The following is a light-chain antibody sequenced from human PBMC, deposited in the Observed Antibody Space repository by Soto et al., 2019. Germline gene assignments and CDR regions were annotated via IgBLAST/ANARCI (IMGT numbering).Light chain of an antibody. J-gene: IGKJ5*01. CDR2: AAS. V-gene: IGKV3-20*01. Sequence: EIVLTQSPVTLSLSTGERATLSCXXSRSVSSSHLAWYQHKPGQAPRLLIYAASSRATGSPDRFSGGGSGTDFTLTISRLEPEDFAVYYCQQYGYSPITLGQGTRLENK. CDR1: RSVSSSH. CDR3: QQYGYSPIT.